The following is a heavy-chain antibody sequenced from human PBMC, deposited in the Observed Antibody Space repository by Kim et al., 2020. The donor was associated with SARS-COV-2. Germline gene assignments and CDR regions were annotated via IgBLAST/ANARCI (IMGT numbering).Heavy chain of an antibody. D-gene: IGHD3-10*01. CDR1: GFTFSSYA. CDR3: AKVGITMVRGVISRFDY. V-gene: IGHV3-23*01. Sequence: GGSLRLSCAASGFTFSSYAMSWVRQAPGKGLEWVSAISGSGGSTYYADSVKGRFTISRDNSKNTLYLQMNSLRAEDTAVYYCAKVGITMVRGVISRFDYWGQGTLVTVSS. CDR2: ISGSGGST. J-gene: IGHJ4*02.